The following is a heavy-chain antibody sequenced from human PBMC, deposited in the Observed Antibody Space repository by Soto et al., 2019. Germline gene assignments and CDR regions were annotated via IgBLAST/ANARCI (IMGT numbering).Heavy chain of an antibody. V-gene: IGHV1-69*01. CDR3: ARDLTVTTLVGSYYGMDV. CDR1: GGTFSSYA. D-gene: IGHD4-17*01. Sequence: QVQLVQSGAEVKKPGSSVKVSCKASGGTFSSYAISWVRQAPGQGLEWMGGIIPIFGTANYAQKFQGRVTITADESTSTAYMELSRLRSEDTAVYYCARDLTVTTLVGSYYGMDVWGQGTTVTVSS. J-gene: IGHJ6*02. CDR2: IIPIFGTA.